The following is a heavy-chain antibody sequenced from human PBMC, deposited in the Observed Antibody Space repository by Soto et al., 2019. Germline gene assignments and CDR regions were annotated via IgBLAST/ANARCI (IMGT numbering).Heavy chain of an antibody. D-gene: IGHD4-17*01. CDR2: ISSSSSTK. V-gene: IGHV3-48*01. Sequence: GGSLRLSCAASGFTFSSYSMNWVRQAPGKGLEWVSYISSSSSTKYYADSVKGRFTVSRDNSKNTLFLQMKSLGAEDTAVYYCAKMDRIRDYVSLVDXWGQGTLVTVSS. CDR1: GFTFSSYS. J-gene: IGHJ4*02. CDR3: AKMDRIRDYVSLVDX.